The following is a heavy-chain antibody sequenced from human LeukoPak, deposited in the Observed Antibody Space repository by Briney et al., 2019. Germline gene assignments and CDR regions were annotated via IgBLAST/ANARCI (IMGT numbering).Heavy chain of an antibody. V-gene: IGHV7-4-1*02. D-gene: IGHD4-17*01. J-gene: IGHJ4*02. CDR1: GYTFTSYA. CDR2: INTNTGNP. CDR3: ARDKPKYYGDYGNFDY. Sequence: ASVKLSCKASGYTFTSYAMNWVRQAPGQGLEWMGWINTNTGNPTYAKGFTGRFVFSLDTSVSTAYLQISSLKAEDTAVYYCARDKPKYYGDYGNFDYWGQGTLVTVSS.